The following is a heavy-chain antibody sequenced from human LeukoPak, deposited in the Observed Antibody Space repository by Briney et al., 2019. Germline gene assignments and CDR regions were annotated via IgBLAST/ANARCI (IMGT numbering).Heavy chain of an antibody. V-gene: IGHV4-61*01. D-gene: IGHD3-16*01. CDR2: VFYSGTT. CDR1: GGSVSSGSYY. J-gene: IGHJ4*02. Sequence: SETLSLTCTVSGGSVSSGSYYWSWIRQPPGKGLEWIGYVFYSGTTNYNPSLKSRVTMSVDTSKNQFSLNLSSVTAADTAVYYCARGGNFFDYWGQGTLVTVSS. CDR3: ARGGNFFDY.